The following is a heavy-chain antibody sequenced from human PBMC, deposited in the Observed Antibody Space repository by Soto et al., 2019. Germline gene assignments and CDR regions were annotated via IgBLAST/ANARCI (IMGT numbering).Heavy chain of an antibody. V-gene: IGHV3-48*01. CDR3: ARSAPGRDAFDI. J-gene: IGHJ3*02. CDR2: ISSSSSTI. CDR1: GFTFSSYS. Sequence: VGSLRLSCAASGFTFSSYSMNWVRQAPGKGLEWVSYISSSSSTIYYADSVKGRFTISRDNAKNSLYLQMNSLRAEDTAVYYCARSAPGRDAFDIWGQGTMVTVSS.